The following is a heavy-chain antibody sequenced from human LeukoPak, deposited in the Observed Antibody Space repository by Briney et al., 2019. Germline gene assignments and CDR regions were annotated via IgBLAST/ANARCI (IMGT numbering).Heavy chain of an antibody. CDR1: GFKFSIYW. CDR2: IDRKGGAT. CDR3: VREDWGTLDK. D-gene: IGHD3-16*01. J-gene: IGHJ1*01. V-gene: IGHV3-7*01. Sequence: GGSLRLSCAASGFKFSIYWMAWVRQAPGKGLEWVATIDRKGGATYYMDSVKGRFAVSRDTARNSVYLELNSLRIEDTAVYYCVREDWGTLDKWGQGTMVTVSS.